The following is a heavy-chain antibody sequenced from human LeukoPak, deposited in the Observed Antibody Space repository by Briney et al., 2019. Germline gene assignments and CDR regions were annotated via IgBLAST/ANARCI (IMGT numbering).Heavy chain of an antibody. Sequence: KSGGSLRLSCAASGFTFSSYSMNWVRQAPGKGLEWVSSISSSSSYIYYADSVKGRFTISRDNAKNSLYLQMNSLRAEDTAVYYCARGGTSCQDYWGQGTLVTVSS. V-gene: IGHV3-21*01. J-gene: IGHJ4*02. D-gene: IGHD2-2*01. CDR3: ARGGTSCQDY. CDR2: ISSSSSYI. CDR1: GFTFSSYS.